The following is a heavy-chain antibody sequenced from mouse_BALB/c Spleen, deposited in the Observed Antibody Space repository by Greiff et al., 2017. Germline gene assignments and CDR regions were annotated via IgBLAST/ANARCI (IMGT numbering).Heavy chain of an antibody. CDR2: IYPGNSDT. CDR1: GYTFTSYW. CDR3: TRGYYYGSSYLYAMDY. D-gene: IGHD1-1*01. V-gene: IGHV1-5*01. Sequence: VQLQQSGTVLARPGASVKMSCKASGYTFTSYWMHWVKQRPGQGLEWIGAIYPGNSDTSYNQKFKGKAKLTADTSTSTAYMELSSLTNEDSAVYYCTRGYYYGSSYLYAMDYWGQGTSVTVSS. J-gene: IGHJ4*01.